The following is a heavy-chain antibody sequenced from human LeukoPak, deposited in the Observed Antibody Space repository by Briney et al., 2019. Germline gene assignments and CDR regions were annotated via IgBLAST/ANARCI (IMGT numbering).Heavy chain of an antibody. CDR1: GGSISSYY. CDR2: IYYSGST. D-gene: IGHD6-25*01. J-gene: IGHJ4*02. Sequence: PSETLSLTCTVPGGSISSYYWSWIRQPPGRGLEWIGYIYYSGSTNYNPSLKSRVTISVDTSKNQFSLKLSSVTAADTAVYYCAREAASYFDYWGQGTLVTVSS. CDR3: AREAASYFDY. V-gene: IGHV4-59*01.